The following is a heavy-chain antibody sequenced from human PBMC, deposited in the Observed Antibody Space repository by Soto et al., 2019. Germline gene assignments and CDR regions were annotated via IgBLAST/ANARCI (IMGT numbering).Heavy chain of an antibody. CDR3: ARGTFRPSAMDV. CDR2: TIPALGKT. J-gene: IGHJ6*02. V-gene: IGHV1-69*01. Sequence: QVQLMQSGAEIKKPGSSVKVSCQTSGDNFKKNVFTWVRQAPGQGLEWMGGTIPALGKTHYIEKVQGRVTNNVDDATRTVYMEVRYLTPEDAAFYYCARGTFRPSAMDVWGQGTKVTLSS. CDR1: GDNFKKNV. D-gene: IGHD2-2*01.